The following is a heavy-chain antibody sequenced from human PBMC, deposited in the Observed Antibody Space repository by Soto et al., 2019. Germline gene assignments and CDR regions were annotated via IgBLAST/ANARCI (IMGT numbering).Heavy chain of an antibody. J-gene: IGHJ4*02. CDR2: INHSGST. V-gene: IGHV4-34*01. Sequence: QVQLQQWGAGLLKPSETLSLTCAVYGGSFSGYYWSWIRQPPGKGLEWIGEINHSGSTNYNPSLKRRVTISVDTSKIQFALNLSSVTAADTAVYYCARGSLRRRYFDYWGQGTLVTVSS. CDR3: ARGSLRRRYFDY. CDR1: GGSFSGYY. D-gene: IGHD4-17*01.